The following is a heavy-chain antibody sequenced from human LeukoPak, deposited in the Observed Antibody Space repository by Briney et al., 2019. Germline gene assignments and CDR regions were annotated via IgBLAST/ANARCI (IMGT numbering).Heavy chain of an antibody. D-gene: IGHD2/OR15-2a*01. V-gene: IGHV1-24*01. J-gene: IGHJ4*02. Sequence: ASGKVSGKVSGYTPTELSMNWVRQAHGKGLEWMGRFDPEDGETIHTPKFQGRVTMTEDTSTDTAYMELTSLRSEDTAVYYCATDFYRGLQFDYWGQGTLVIVSS. CDR3: ATDFYRGLQFDY. CDR2: FDPEDGET. CDR1: GYTPTELS.